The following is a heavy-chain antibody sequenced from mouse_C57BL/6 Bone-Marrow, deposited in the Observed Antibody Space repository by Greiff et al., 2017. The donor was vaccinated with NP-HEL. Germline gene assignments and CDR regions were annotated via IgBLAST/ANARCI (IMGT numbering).Heavy chain of an antibody. CDR1: GYTFTSYW. V-gene: IGHV1-50*01. CDR3: ARGAYYAMDY. CDR2: IDPSDSYT. J-gene: IGHJ4*01. Sequence: QVQLQQPGAELVKPGASVKLSCKASGYTFTSYWMQWVKQRPGQGLEWIGEIDPSDSYTNYNQKFKGTATLTVDTSSSTAYMQLSSLTSEDSAVYYCARGAYYAMDYWGQGTSVTVSS.